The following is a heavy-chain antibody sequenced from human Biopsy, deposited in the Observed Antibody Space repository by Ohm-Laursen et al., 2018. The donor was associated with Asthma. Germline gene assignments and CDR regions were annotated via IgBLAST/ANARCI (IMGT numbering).Heavy chain of an antibody. CDR1: GYTFNSAG. CDR2: ISVYNGNT. J-gene: IGHJ6*02. V-gene: IGHV1-18*01. Sequence: SSVKVSCKTSGYTFNSAGITWVRQAPGQGLEWMGWISVYNGNTKVAQKLQDRVTMITDTSTSTAYMELRSLRSDDTAVSFCARAVDYSHYYGIDVWGQGTTVTVS. D-gene: IGHD3-10*01. CDR3: ARAVDYSHYYGIDV.